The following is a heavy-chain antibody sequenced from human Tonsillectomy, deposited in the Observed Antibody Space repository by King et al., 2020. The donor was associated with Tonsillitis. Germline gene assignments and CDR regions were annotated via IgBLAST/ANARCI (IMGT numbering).Heavy chain of an antibody. CDR2: IYYSGST. V-gene: IGHV4-39*01. J-gene: IGHJ5*02. CDR3: ARHNVLGDRFDP. CDR1: GGSISSSSYY. Sequence: QLQESGPGLVKPSETLSLTCTVSGGSISSSSYYWGWIRQPPGKGLEWIGSIYYSGSTYYNPSLKSRVTISVDTSKNQFSLKLSSVTAADTAVYYCARHNVLGDRFDPWGQGTLVTVSS. D-gene: IGHD3-16*01.